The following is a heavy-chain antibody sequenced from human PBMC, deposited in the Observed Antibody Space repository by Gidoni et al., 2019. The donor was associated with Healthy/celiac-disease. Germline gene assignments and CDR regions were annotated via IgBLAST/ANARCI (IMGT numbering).Heavy chain of an antibody. CDR3: ARGPRITMIVVVINELDY. J-gene: IGHJ4*02. CDR1: GFTFSSYA. D-gene: IGHD3-22*01. CDR2: ISYDGSNK. V-gene: IGHV3-30-3*01. Sequence: QVQLVESGGGVVQPGRSLRLSCAASGFTFSSYAMHWVRQAPGQGLEWVAVISYDGSNKYYADSVKGRFTISRDNSKNTLYLQMNSLRAEDTAVYYCARGPRITMIVVVINELDYWGQGTLVTVSS.